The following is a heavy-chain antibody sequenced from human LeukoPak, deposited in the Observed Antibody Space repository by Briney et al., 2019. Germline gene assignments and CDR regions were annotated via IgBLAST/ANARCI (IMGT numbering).Heavy chain of an antibody. V-gene: IGHV1-18*01. J-gene: IGHJ4*02. CDR3: ATADYGDYRAPFDY. CDR1: GYTFSSYG. CDR2: ISTYNGNT. D-gene: IGHD4-17*01. Sequence: ASVKVSCKGSGYTFSSYGISWVRQAPGQGLEWMGWISTYNGNTNYAQKLQGRVTMTEDTSTDTAYMELSSLRSEDTAVYYCATADYGDYRAPFDYWGQGTLVTVSS.